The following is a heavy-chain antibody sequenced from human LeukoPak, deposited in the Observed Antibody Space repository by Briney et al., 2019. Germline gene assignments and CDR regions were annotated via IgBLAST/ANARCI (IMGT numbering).Heavy chain of an antibody. Sequence: SETLSLTCTVSVDSISSHYWNWIRQPPGKGLEWIGYIYYSGSTKYNSALKSRLTMSVDTSKNQFSLKLSSVTAADTAVYYCATTPVFTASSHFDYWGKGTTVTVSS. V-gene: IGHV4-59*11. CDR1: VDSISSHY. J-gene: IGHJ4*03. D-gene: IGHD6-6*01. CDR2: IYYSGST. CDR3: ATTPVFTASSHFDY.